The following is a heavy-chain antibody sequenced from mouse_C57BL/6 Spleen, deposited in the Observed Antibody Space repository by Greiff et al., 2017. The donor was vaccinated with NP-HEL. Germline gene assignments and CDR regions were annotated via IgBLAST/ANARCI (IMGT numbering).Heavy chain of an antibody. V-gene: IGHV5-17*01. CDR1: GFTFSDYG. Sequence: EVQGVESGGGLVKPGGSLKLSCAASGFTFSDYGMHWVRQAPEQGLEWVAYISSGSSTIYYADTVKGRFTISRDNANNTLFMQRTSLRSEDTAMYYCAGGCYDDDRGYFEVWGTGTTVTVSS. CDR3: AGGCYDDDRGYFEV. D-gene: IGHD2-4*01. CDR2: ISSGSSTI. J-gene: IGHJ1*03.